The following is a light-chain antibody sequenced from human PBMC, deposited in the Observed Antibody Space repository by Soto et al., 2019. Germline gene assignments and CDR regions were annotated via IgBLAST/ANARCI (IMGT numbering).Light chain of an antibody. V-gene: IGLV1-40*01. CDR3: QSYDSTLGGFV. CDR1: SSNIGAGYD. Sequence: QSVLTQPPSVSWAPGQRVTISCTGTSSNIGAGYDVQWYQRLPGTAPKFLIYGNKNRPSGVPDRFSGSKSGTSASLAITGLQAEDESDYFCQSYDSTLGGFVFGTGTKVTVL. CDR2: GNK. J-gene: IGLJ1*01.